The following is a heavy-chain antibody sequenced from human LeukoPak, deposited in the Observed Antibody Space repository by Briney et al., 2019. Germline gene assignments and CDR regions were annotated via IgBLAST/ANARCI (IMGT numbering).Heavy chain of an antibody. CDR2: ISWNSGSI. Sequence: GGSLRLSCAASGLTFDDYAMHWVRQAPGKGLEWVSGISWNSGSIGYADSVKGRFTISRDNAKNSLYLQMNSLRAEDTALYYCAKVGGVEYYYDSSGSLDAFDIWGQGTMVTVSS. CDR3: AKVGGVEYYYDSSGSLDAFDI. J-gene: IGHJ3*02. CDR1: GLTFDDYA. V-gene: IGHV3-9*01. D-gene: IGHD3-22*01.